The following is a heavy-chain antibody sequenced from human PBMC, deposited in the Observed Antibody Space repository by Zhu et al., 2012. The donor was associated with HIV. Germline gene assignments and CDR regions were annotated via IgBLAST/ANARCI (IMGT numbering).Heavy chain of an antibody. CDR2: INHSGST. J-gene: IGHJ6*03. CDR1: GGSFSGYY. CDR3: ARMPHGDYYYYYMDV. V-gene: IGHV4-34*01. D-gene: IGHD4-17*01. Sequence: QVQLQQWGAGLLKPSETLSLTCAVYGGSFSGYYWSWIRQPPGKGLEWIGEINHSGSTNYNPSLKSRVTISVDTSKNQFSLKLSSVTAADTAVYYCARMPHGDYYYYYMDVWGKGTTVTVSS.